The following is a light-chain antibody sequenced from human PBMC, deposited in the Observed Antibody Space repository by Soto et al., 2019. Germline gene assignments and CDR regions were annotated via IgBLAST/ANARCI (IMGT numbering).Light chain of an antibody. V-gene: IGKV3-15*01. Sequence: IVMTQSPATLSVSPGERATLSCRASQSVSNNLAWYQQKFGQAPRLLIYGASTRATGIPARFSGSGSGTEFTLPISSLQSEDFAVYYCQHYNNWSPWTFGQGTKVEVK. CDR1: QSVSNN. CDR2: GAS. J-gene: IGKJ1*01. CDR3: QHYNNWSPWT.